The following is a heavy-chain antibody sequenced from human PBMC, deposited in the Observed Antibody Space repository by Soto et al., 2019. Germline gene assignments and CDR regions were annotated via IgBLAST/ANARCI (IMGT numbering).Heavy chain of an antibody. CDR2: IFHSGET. V-gene: IGHV4-30-4*08. CDR1: GASISSGDYY. CDR3: SMSHYVLGGFDG. D-gene: IGHD3-10*02. J-gene: IGHJ3*01. Sequence: QVQLQESGPGLVKPSETLSLTCTVSGASISSGDYYWSWIRQSPGKGLQWNGYIFHSGETYYTPSLERRLSSSIDASKNQFSLNLNSVTAADTAVYFWSMSHYVLGGFDGWGPGTVVTVSS.